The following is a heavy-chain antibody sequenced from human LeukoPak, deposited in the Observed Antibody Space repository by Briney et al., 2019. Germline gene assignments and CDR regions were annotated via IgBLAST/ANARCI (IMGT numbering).Heavy chain of an antibody. J-gene: IGHJ3*02. V-gene: IGHV3-7*05. Sequence: GGSLRLSCAASGFTFSNYWMTWVRQAPGKGLEWVATISQDGSEKYFVDSVKGRFTISRDNAKNSLYLQMNSLRAEDTAVYFCARVSILNLGELSEAFDMWGQGTMVTVS. D-gene: IGHD3-16*02. CDR1: GFTFSNYW. CDR2: ISQDGSEK. CDR3: ARVSILNLGELSEAFDM.